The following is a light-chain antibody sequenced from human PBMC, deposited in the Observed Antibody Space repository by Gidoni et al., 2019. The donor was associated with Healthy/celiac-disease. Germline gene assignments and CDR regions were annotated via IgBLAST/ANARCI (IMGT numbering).Light chain of an antibody. V-gene: IGKV4-1*01. CDR3: QQYYSTPPH. CDR2: WAS. J-gene: IGKJ2*01. Sequence: DIVMTQSPDSLAVSLGERATINCKSSQSVLYISNNKNYLAWYQQKPGQPPKLLIYWASTRESGVPDRFSGSGSGTDFTLTISSLQAEDVAVYYCQQYYSTPPHFGQGTKLEIK. CDR1: QSVLYISNNKNY.